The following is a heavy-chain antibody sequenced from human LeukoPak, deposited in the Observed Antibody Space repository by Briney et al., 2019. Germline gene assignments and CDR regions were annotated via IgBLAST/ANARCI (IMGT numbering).Heavy chain of an antibody. V-gene: IGHV3-21*01. J-gene: IGHJ4*02. CDR3: ARSVPNAPFDY. CDR2: ISKSSTSI. D-gene: IGHD2-2*01. CDR1: GFTFSSYT. Sequence: GGSLRLSCAATGFTFSSYTMNWVRQAPGEGLEWVSCISKSSTSIYYADSVRSRFTISRDNADNSLYLQMNSLRAEDTAVYYCARSVPNAPFDYWGQGTLVTVSS.